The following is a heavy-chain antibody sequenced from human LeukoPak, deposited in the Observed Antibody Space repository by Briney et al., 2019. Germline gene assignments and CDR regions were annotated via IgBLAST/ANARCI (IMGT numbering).Heavy chain of an antibody. Sequence: PGGSLRLSCAASGFTFGSYSMNWVRQAPGKGLEWVSYISSSSSTIYYADSVKGRFTISRDNAKNSLYLQMNSLRAEDTAVYYCARDLPNWFDPWGQGTLVTVSS. V-gene: IGHV3-48*04. CDR2: ISSSSSTI. CDR1: GFTFGSYS. J-gene: IGHJ5*02. CDR3: ARDLPNWFDP.